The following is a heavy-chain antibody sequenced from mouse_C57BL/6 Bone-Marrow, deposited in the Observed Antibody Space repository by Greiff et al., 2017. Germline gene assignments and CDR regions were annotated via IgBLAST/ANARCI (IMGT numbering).Heavy chain of an antibody. J-gene: IGHJ3*01. V-gene: IGHV7-3*01. CDR1: GFTFTDYY. CDR3: ARYAGGGFAY. Sequence: EVKVVESGGGLVQPGGSLSLSCAASGFTFTDYYMSWVRQPPGKALEWLGFIRNKANGYTTEYSASVKGRFTISRDTSQSILYLQMNALRAEDSATYYCARYAGGGFAYWGQGTLVTVSA. CDR2: IRNKANGYTT.